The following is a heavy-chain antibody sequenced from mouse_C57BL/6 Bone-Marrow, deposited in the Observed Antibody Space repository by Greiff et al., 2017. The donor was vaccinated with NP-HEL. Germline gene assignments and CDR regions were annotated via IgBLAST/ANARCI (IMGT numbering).Heavy chain of an antibody. CDR1: GFSFNTYA. J-gene: IGHJ2*01. Sequence: EVQLVESGGGLVQPKGSLKLSCAASGFSFNTYAMNWVRQAPGKGLEWVARIRSKSNNYATYYADSVKDRFTISRDDSESMLYLQMNNLQTEDTAMYYCVRGGRPAGDYWGQGTTLTVSS. V-gene: IGHV10-1*01. CDR3: VRGGRPAGDY. D-gene: IGHD3-3*01. CDR2: IRSKSNNYAT.